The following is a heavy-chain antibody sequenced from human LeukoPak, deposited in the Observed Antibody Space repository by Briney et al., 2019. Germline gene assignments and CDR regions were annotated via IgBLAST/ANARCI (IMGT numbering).Heavy chain of an antibody. CDR2: ISGSGGST. D-gene: IGHD3-3*01. V-gene: IGHV3-23*01. Sequence: GRSLRLSCAASGFTFSSYAMSWVRQAPGKGLEWVSAISGSGGSTYYADSVKGRFTISRDNSKNTLYLQMNSLRAEDTAVYYCAKDLDFWSGYYRYWGQGTLVTVSS. CDR1: GFTFSSYA. J-gene: IGHJ4*02. CDR3: AKDLDFWSGYYRY.